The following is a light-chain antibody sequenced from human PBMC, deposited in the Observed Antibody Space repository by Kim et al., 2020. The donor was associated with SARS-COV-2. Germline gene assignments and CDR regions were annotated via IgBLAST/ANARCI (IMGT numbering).Light chain of an antibody. V-gene: IGKV1-33*01. CDR1: QDIGTY. Sequence: DIQMTQSPSSLSASVGDRVTITCRASQDIGTYVNWYQQKPGKAPELLILDASNLKTGVPSRFSGSGSGTDFTFSISNLQPDDVATYYCQQYEKFLLSFGGGTKVDIK. CDR2: DAS. J-gene: IGKJ4*01. CDR3: QQYEKFLLS.